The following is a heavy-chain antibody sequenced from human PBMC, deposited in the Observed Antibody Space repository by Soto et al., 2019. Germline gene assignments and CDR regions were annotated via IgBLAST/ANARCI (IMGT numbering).Heavy chain of an antibody. D-gene: IGHD3-10*01. CDR1: GYTFTTCG. J-gene: IGHJ5*02. Sequence: SMKSSGRASGYTFTTCGMRWVRQAPGQGLEWMGWISAYNGNTNYAQKLQGRVTMTTDTSTSTAYMELRSLRSDDTAVYYCARDLPMVRGVIITRWFDPWGQGTLVTVSS. CDR2: ISAYNGNT. V-gene: IGHV1-18*01. CDR3: ARDLPMVRGVIITRWFDP.